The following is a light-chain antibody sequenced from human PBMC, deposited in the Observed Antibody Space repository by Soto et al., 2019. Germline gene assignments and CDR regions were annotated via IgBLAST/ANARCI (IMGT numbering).Light chain of an antibody. Sequence: DIQMTQSPSSVSASVGDTVIITCRASQDVGTSLAWFQQKPGTDPKLLIYDVSTLEREVTSRFSGTGSGKDFTFIINNLQPEDFATYYCQQANAFPTFGGGTKV. CDR1: QDVGTS. CDR2: DVS. V-gene: IGKV1-12*01. CDR3: QQANAFPT. J-gene: IGKJ4*01.